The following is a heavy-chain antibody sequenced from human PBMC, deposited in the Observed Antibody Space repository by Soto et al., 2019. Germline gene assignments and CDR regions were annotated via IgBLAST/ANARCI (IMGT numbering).Heavy chain of an antibody. CDR2: IIPIFGTA. CDR1: GGTFSSCA. CDR3: ARSSYCGGDCYFNWFDP. V-gene: IGHV1-69*13. D-gene: IGHD2-21*02. J-gene: IGHJ5*02. Sequence: ASVKVSCKASGGTFSSCAISWVRQAPGQGLEWMGGIIPIFGTANYAQKFQGRVTITADESTSTAYMELSSLRSEDTAVYYCARSSYCGGDCYFNWFDPWGQGTLVTVSS.